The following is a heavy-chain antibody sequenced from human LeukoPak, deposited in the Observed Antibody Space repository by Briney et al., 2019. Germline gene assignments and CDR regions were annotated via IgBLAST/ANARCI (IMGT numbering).Heavy chain of an antibody. J-gene: IGHJ2*01. V-gene: IGHV3-30*03. D-gene: IGHD5-24*01. CDR3: ARDKVEMATIPHWYLDL. CDR2: ISYDGRKT. Sequence: GGSLRLSCAASGFTFSNYGMHWLRQAPGKGLEWVAVISYDGRKTYYADSVKGRFTISRDNSRNTLYLQMNSLRAEDTAVYYCARDKVEMATIPHWYLDLWGRGTLVTVSS. CDR1: GFTFSNYG.